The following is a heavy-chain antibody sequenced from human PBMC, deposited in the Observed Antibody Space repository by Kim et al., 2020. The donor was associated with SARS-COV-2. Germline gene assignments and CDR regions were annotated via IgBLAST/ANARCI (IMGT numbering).Heavy chain of an antibody. CDR3: AKGGYDILTGYFYY. D-gene: IGHD3-9*01. CDR2: ISWDGGST. Sequence: GGSLRLSCAASGFTFDDYTMHWVRQAPGKGLEWVSLISWDGGSTYYADSVKGRFTISRDNSKNSLYLQMNSLRTEDTALYYCAKGGYDILTGYFYYWGQGTLVTVFS. V-gene: IGHV3-43*01. J-gene: IGHJ4*02. CDR1: GFTFDDYT.